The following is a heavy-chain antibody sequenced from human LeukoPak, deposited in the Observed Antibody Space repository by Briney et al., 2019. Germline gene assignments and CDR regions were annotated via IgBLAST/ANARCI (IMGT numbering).Heavy chain of an antibody. CDR2: IYPGDSDT. V-gene: IGHV5-51*01. CDR3: ASSSLSYYYYMDV. CDR1: GYSFTSYW. J-gene: IGHJ6*03. D-gene: IGHD6-6*01. Sequence: GESLQISSKGSGYSFTSYWIGWVRQMPGKGLEWMGIIYPGDSDTRYSPSFQGQVTISADKSISTAYLQWSSLKASDTAMYYRASSSLSYYYYMDVWGKGTTVTVSS.